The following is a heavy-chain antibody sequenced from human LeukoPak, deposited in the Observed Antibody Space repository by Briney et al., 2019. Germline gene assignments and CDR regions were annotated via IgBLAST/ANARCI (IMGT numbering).Heavy chain of an antibody. V-gene: IGHV3-23*01. D-gene: IGHD5-18*01. J-gene: IGHJ4*02. Sequence: PGGSLRLSCAASGFTFSSYAMSWVRQAPGKGLEWVSAISGSTYYADSVKGRFTMSRDNSKNTLYLQINSLRAEDTAVYYCAKTVRGYSYGLDYWGQGTLVTVSS. CDR3: AKTVRGYSYGLDY. CDR1: GFTFSSYA. CDR2: ISGST.